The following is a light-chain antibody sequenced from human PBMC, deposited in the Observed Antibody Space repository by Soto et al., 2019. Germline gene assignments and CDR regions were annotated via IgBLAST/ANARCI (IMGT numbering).Light chain of an antibody. J-gene: IGKJ1*01. CDR2: GAS. CDR3: QQYNSYSWT. CDR1: QGINNY. Sequence: DIQMTQSPSSLSASVGDRVTITCRASQGINNYLAWYQQKPGRVPQLLIYGASTFHSGVPSRFSGSGSGTEFTLTISSLQPDDFATYYCQQYNSYSWTFGQGTKVDI. V-gene: IGKV1-27*01.